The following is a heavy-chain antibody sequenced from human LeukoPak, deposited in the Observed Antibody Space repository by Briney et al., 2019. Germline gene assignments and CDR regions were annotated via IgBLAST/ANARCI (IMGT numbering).Heavy chain of an antibody. Sequence: SETLSLTCTVSGYSISSGYYWGWIRQPPGKGLEWIGSIYHSGSTYYNSSLKSRVTISVDMSKNQFSLKLSSVTAADTAVYYCARRLGRKFGERFYYYHYMDVWGKGTTVTISS. D-gene: IGHD3-10*01. J-gene: IGHJ6*03. V-gene: IGHV4-38-2*02. CDR2: IYHSGST. CDR3: ARRLGRKFGERFYYYHYMDV. CDR1: GYSISSGYY.